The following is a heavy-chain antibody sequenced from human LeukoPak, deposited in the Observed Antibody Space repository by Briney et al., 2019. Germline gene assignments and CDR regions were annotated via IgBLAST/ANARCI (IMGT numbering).Heavy chain of an antibody. Sequence: GGSLRLSCAASGFTFSSYSMNWVRQAPGKGLEWVSSISSSSSYIYYADSVKGRFTISRDNAKNSLYLQMNSLRDEDTAVYYCAREGGYCSGGSCYATLDYWGQGTLVTVSS. CDR2: ISSSSSYI. D-gene: IGHD2-15*01. CDR1: GFTFSSYS. J-gene: IGHJ4*02. V-gene: IGHV3-21*01. CDR3: AREGGYCSGGSCYATLDY.